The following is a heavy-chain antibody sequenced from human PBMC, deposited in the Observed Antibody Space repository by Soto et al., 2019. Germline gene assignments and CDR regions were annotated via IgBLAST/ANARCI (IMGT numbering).Heavy chain of an antibody. V-gene: IGHV3-21*01. Sequence: SLRLSCAASGFTFSSYSMNWVRQAPGKGLEWVSSISSSSSYIYYADSVKGRFTISRDNAKNSLYLQMNSLRAEDTAVYYCARAPKAIYDAFDIWGQGTMVTVSS. J-gene: IGHJ3*02. CDR3: ARAPKAIYDAFDI. CDR1: GFTFSSYS. CDR2: ISSSSSYI.